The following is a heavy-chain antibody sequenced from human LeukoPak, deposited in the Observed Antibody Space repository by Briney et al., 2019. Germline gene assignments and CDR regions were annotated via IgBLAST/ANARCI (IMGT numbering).Heavy chain of an antibody. CDR2: INPNSGGT. D-gene: IGHD6-13*01. V-gene: IGHV1-2*02. CDR1: GYTFTGYY. CDR3: ARDQSLAAAGTVDY. Sequence: ASVKVSCKASGYTFTGYYMHWVRQAPGQGLEWMGWINPNSGGTNYAQKFQGRVTMTRDTSISTAYMELRRLRSDDTAVYYCARDQSLAAAGTVDYWGQGTLVTVSS. J-gene: IGHJ4*02.